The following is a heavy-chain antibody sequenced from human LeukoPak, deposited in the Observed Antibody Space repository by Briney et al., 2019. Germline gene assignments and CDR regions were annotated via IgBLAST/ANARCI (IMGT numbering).Heavy chain of an antibody. CDR3: SAPGIAVAGTFDY. Sequence: ALVKVSCKASGYTFTGYYMHWVRQAPGQGLEWMGWINPNSGGTNYAQKFQGRVTMTRDTSISTAYMELSRLRSDDTAVYYCSAPGIAVAGTFDYWGQGTLVTVSS. CDR2: INPNSGGT. D-gene: IGHD6-19*01. V-gene: IGHV1-2*02. CDR1: GYTFTGYY. J-gene: IGHJ4*02.